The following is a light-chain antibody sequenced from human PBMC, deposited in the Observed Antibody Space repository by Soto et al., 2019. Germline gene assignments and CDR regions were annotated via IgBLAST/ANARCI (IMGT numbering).Light chain of an antibody. V-gene: IGKV3-15*01. CDR2: GAS. CDR1: QSVRND. CDR3: KQYNNWYS. Sequence: EIVMTQSPATLSVSPGERATISCRASQSVRNDLAWYQQRPGKAPRVLVYGASTTATGVSARFSGSGSGTEFTLTISSLQSEDSAVYYCKQYNNWYSFGQGTKLEIK. J-gene: IGKJ2*03.